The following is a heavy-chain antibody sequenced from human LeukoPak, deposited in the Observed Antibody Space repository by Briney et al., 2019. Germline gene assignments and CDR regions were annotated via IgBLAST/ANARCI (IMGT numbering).Heavy chain of an antibody. J-gene: IGHJ6*03. Sequence: GGSLRLSCAASGFTFSSYEMNWVRQAPGKGLEWVSYISSSGSTIYYADSVKGRFTISRDNARNSLNLQMNSLTAEDTAVYYCARDPYSGAYGNTYYYYMDVWGRGTTVTISS. CDR2: ISSSGSTI. D-gene: IGHD1-26*01. CDR3: ARDPYSGAYGNTYYYYMDV. V-gene: IGHV3-48*03. CDR1: GFTFSSYE.